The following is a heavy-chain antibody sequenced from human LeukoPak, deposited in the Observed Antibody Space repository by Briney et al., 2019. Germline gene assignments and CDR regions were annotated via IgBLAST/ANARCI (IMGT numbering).Heavy chain of an antibody. V-gene: IGHV3-23*01. J-gene: IGHJ3*02. Sequence: PGGSLRLSCAASGFTFSSYAMSWVRQAPGKGLEWVSAISGSGGSTYYADSVKGRFTISRANSKNTLYLQMNGLRAEDTAVYYLGKNLWFGGAGLQGFEIRGQGTMGPVLS. D-gene: IGHD3-10*01. CDR1: GFTFSSYA. CDR2: ISGSGGST. CDR3: GKNLWFGGAGLQGFEI.